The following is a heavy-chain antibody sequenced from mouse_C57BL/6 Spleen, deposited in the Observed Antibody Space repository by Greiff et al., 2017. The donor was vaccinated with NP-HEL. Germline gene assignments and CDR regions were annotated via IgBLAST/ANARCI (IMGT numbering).Heavy chain of an antibody. CDR3: ALYYDYDGDYFDY. D-gene: IGHD2-4*01. CDR1: GYTFTSYW. Sequence: VQLQQSGAELVKPGASGKLSCKASGYTFTSYWMHWVKQRPGQGLEWMGMIHPNRGSNNYNEKFKSKATLTVDKSSSTAYMQLSSLTSEDSAVYYCALYYDYDGDYFDYWGQGTTLTVSS. J-gene: IGHJ2*01. CDR2: IHPNRGSN. V-gene: IGHV1-64*01.